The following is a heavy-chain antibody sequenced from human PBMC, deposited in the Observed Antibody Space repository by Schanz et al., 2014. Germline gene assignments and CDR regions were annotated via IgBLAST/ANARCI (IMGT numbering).Heavy chain of an antibody. CDR3: ARDLPYCDGGKCYSDGFDI. J-gene: IGHJ3*02. CDR1: GFSFSSYS. V-gene: IGHV3-48*01. D-gene: IGHD2-21*01. CDR2: IDGKSTTV. Sequence: DLEESGGGLIQRGESLRLSCSASGFSFSSYSMNWVRQAPGKGLEWLSYIDGKSTTVYYADSVKGRFTVSRDNARNSLYLHMNTLGAEDTAVYYCARDLPYCDGGKCYSDGFDIWGQGTLVTISS.